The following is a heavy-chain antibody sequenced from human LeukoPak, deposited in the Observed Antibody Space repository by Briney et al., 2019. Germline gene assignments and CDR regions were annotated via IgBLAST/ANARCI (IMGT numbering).Heavy chain of an antibody. CDR2: ISSSSSYI. J-gene: IGHJ4*02. V-gene: IGHV3-21*01. CDR3: ASGAAAMADY. Sequence: PGGSLRLSCAASGFTFSSYSMNWVRQAPGKGLEWVSSISSSSSYIYYADSVKGRFTISRDNAKNSLYLQMNSLRAEDTAVFYCASGAAAMADYWGQGTLVTVSS. D-gene: IGHD5-18*01. CDR1: GFTFSSYS.